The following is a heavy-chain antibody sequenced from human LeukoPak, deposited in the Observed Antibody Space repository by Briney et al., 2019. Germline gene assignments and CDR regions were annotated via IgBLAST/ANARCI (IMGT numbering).Heavy chain of an antibody. J-gene: IGHJ6*02. Sequence: GESLKISCKGSGYSFTTYWVAWVRQMPVKGLEWMGIIYPGDSDIRYSPSLQGQVSISADKSISTAYLQWSSLKASDTAKYYCARFYSYTMDVWGPGTTVTVSS. CDR2: IYPGDSDI. CDR3: ARFYSYTMDV. CDR1: GYSFTTYW. V-gene: IGHV5-51*01.